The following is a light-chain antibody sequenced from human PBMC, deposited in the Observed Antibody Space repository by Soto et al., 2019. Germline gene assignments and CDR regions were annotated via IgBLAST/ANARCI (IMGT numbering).Light chain of an antibody. CDR3: QQRSNWPGIT. CDR1: QSVSSY. J-gene: IGKJ3*01. CDR2: DAS. V-gene: IGKV3-11*01. Sequence: EIVLTQSPATLSLSPGERATLSCRASQSVSSYLAWYPQKPGQAPRLLIYDASNRATGIPARFSGSGSGTAFTLTISRLEPEDFAVYYCQQRSNWPGITFGPGTKVDIK.